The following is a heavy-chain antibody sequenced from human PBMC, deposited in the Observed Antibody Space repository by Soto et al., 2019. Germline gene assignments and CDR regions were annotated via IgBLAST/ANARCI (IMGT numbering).Heavy chain of an antibody. CDR3: ARRWGEALDY. D-gene: IGHD3-16*01. Sequence: VQLQESGPGLVKPSETLSLTCTVSGGSLSSYYWSWIRQPPGKGLEWIGYIYYSGSTNYNPSLKSRVTISVDTSKNQFSLRLRSVTAADTAVYYCARRWGEALDYWGQGTLVTVSS. V-gene: IGHV4-59*08. CDR2: IYYSGST. CDR1: GGSLSSYY. J-gene: IGHJ4*02.